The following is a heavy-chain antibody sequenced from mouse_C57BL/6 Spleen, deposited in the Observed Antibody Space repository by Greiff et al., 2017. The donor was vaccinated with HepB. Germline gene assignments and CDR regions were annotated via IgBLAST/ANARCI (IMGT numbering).Heavy chain of an antibody. CDR1: GFTFSSYT. CDR2: ISGGGGNT. CDR3: ASSGTMVTRGFAY. V-gene: IGHV5-9*01. J-gene: IGHJ3*01. Sequence: EVMLVESGGGLVKPGGSLKLSCAASGFTFSSYTMSWVRQTPEKRLEWVATISGGGGNTYYPDSVKGRFTITRDNAKNTLYLQMSSLRAEDTALYYGASSGTMVTRGFAYWGQGTLVTVSA. D-gene: IGHD1-1*02.